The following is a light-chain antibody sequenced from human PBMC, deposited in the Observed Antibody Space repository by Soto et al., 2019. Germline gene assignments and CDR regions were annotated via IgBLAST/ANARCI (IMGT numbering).Light chain of an antibody. Sequence: EIVLTQSPGTLSLSPGERATLSCRASQSVSSSYLAWYQQKPGQPPRLLIYGASRRATGIPDRFIGSGSGTDFTLTISRLEPEDFAVYYCQHYITSLTTFGQGTKVDI. V-gene: IGKV3-20*01. CDR2: GAS. CDR1: QSVSSSY. J-gene: IGKJ1*01. CDR3: QHYITSLTT.